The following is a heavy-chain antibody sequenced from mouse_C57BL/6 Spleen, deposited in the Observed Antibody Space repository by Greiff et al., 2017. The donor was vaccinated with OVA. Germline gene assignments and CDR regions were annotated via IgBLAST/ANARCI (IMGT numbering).Heavy chain of an antibody. D-gene: IGHD1-2*01. V-gene: IGHV1-26*01. J-gene: IGHJ4*01. CDR2: INPNNGGT. CDR3: VIHYDGGDYYAMDY. Sequence: EVQLQQSGPELVKPGASVKISCKASGYTFTDYYMNWVKQSHGKSLEWIGDINPNNGGTSYNQKFKGKATLTVDKSSSTAYMELRSLTSEDSAVEYCVIHYDGGDYYAMDYWGQGTSVTVSS. CDR1: GYTFTDYY.